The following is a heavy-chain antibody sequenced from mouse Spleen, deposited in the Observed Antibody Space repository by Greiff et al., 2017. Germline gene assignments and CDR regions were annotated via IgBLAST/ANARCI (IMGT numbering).Heavy chain of an antibody. V-gene: IGHV3-6*01. D-gene: IGHD5-1*01. CDR1: GYSITSGYY. CDR3: ARKYLYYAMDY. CDR2: ISYDGSN. J-gene: IGHJ4*01. Sequence: EVQRVESGPGLVKPSQSLSLTCSVTGYSITSGYYWNWIRQFPGNKLEWMGYISYDGSNNYNPSLKNRISITRDTSKNQFFLKLNSVTTEDTATYYCARKYLYYAMDYWGQGTSVTVSS.